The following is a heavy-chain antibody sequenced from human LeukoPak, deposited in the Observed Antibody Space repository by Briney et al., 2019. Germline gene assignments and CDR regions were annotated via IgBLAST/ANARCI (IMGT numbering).Heavy chain of an antibody. CDR1: GFTFSSYG. CDR2: IWYDGSNK. Sequence: PGGSLRLSCAASGFTFSSYGNHWVRQAPGKGLEWVALIWYDGSNKYYTDSVKVRLTISRDNSKNTLYLRMNSLRAEDTAIYYCAREGPRGNSQFDYWGQGTLVTVSS. V-gene: IGHV3-33*01. J-gene: IGHJ4*02. CDR3: AREGPRGNSQFDY. D-gene: IGHD2/OR15-2a*01.